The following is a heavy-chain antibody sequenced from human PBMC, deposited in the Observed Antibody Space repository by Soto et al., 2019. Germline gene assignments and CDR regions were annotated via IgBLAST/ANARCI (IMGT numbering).Heavy chain of an antibody. D-gene: IGHD3-22*01. Sequence: EVQVVESGGGLVQPGGSLRLSCAASGFNVSSNYMSWVRQAPGKGLEWVSIIYTGGGTYYADSVKGRFTISKHNSNNTLYLQMNSLRAEDTAVYYCAKMIGVNWFDPWGQGAHVTVSS. J-gene: IGHJ5*02. CDR1: GFNVSSNY. CDR2: IYTGGGT. V-gene: IGHV3-53*04. CDR3: AKMIGVNWFDP.